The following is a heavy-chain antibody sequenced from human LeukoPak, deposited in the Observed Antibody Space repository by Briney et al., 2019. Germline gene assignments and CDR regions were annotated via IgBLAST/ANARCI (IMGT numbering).Heavy chain of an antibody. CDR1: GYTFTGYY. CDR2: INPNSGGT. Sequence: ASVKVSCMASGYTFTGYYMHWVRQAPGQGLEWMGWINPNSGGTNYAQKFQGRVTMTRDTSISTAYMELSRLRSDDTAVYYCARGPARGNWFDPWGQGTLVTVSS. J-gene: IGHJ5*02. CDR3: ARGPARGNWFDP. V-gene: IGHV1-2*02.